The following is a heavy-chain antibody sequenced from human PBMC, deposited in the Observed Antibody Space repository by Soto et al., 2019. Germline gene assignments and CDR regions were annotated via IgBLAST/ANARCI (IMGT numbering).Heavy chain of an antibody. CDR1: GGSLSSSSYY. CDR2: IYYSGST. J-gene: IGHJ6*02. Sequence: QLQLQESGPGLVKPSETLSLTCTVSGGSLSSSSYYWGWIRQPPGKELEWIGTIYYSGSTYYNPSLKSRVTISVDTSKNQFSLKLSSVTATDTAVYYCARHGNTVTTGYYYGMDVLGQGATVTISS. CDR3: ARHGNTVTTGYYYGMDV. D-gene: IGHD4-17*01. V-gene: IGHV4-39*01.